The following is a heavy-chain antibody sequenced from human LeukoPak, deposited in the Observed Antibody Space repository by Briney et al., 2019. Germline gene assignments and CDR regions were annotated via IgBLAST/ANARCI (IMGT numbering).Heavy chain of an antibody. CDR2: INPNSGGT. V-gene: IGHV1-2*02. CDR1: GYTFTGYY. CDR3: ARLYYYDSSARPNWSDP. D-gene: IGHD3-22*01. Sequence: ASVKVSCKASGYTFTGYYMHWVRQAPGQGLEWMGWINPNSGGTNYAQKFQGRVTMTRDTSISTAYMELSRLRSDDTAVYYCARLYYYDSSARPNWSDPWGQGTLVTVSS. J-gene: IGHJ5*02.